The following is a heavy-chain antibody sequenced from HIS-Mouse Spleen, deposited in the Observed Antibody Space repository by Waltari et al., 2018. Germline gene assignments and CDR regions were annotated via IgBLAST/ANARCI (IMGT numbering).Heavy chain of an antibody. CDR1: GGSISSSSYY. D-gene: IGHD6-13*01. Sequence: QLQLQESGPGLVKPSETLSLTCTVSGGSISSSSYYRGWLRQPPGKGLEWIGSIYYSGSTYYNPSLKSRVPISVDTSKIQFSLKLSSVTAADTAVYYCAREIPYSSSWYDWYFDLWGRGTLVTVSS. J-gene: IGHJ2*01. V-gene: IGHV4-39*07. CDR2: IYYSGST. CDR3: AREIPYSSSWYDWYFDL.